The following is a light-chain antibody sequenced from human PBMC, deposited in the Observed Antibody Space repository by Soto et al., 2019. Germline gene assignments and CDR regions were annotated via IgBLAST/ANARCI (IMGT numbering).Light chain of an antibody. J-gene: IGLJ3*02. CDR2: RNN. CDR3: AAWDDSLSGNWV. CDR1: SSNIRSNY. V-gene: IGLV1-47*01. Sequence: QSVLTQPPSASGTPGQRVTISCSGSSSNIRSNYVYWYQQLPGTAPKLLIYRNNQRRSGVPDRFSGSKSGTSASLAISGLRSEDEADYYCAAWDDSLSGNWVFGGGTKLTVL.